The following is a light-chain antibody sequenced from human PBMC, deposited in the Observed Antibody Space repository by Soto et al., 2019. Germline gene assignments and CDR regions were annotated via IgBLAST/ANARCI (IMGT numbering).Light chain of an antibody. CDR3: QQYGSSPLWT. Sequence: EIVLTQSPATLSLSPGARSTLSGRASQSLSSNYLAWYQQRPGQAPRLLIYGASSRATGIPDRFSGSGSGADFTLTISRLEPEDFAVYYCQQYGSSPLWTVGQGTKVDIK. CDR2: GAS. J-gene: IGKJ1*01. V-gene: IGKV3-20*01. CDR1: QSLSSNY.